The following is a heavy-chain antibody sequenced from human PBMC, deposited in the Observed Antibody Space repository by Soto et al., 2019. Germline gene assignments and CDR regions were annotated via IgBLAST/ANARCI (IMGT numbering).Heavy chain of an antibody. CDR2: ISDGGGST. J-gene: IGHJ4*02. Sequence: QRLSCADSGFTFSSDAMSWVRQAPGKGLEWVSGISDGGGSTYYADSVKGRFTISRDNSRNTLYLQMNSLRAEDTAVYYCAKAPSGGTYRYFDYWGQGTLVTVSS. CDR3: AKAPSGGTYRYFDY. CDR1: GFTFSSDA. V-gene: IGHV3-23*01. D-gene: IGHD2-15*01.